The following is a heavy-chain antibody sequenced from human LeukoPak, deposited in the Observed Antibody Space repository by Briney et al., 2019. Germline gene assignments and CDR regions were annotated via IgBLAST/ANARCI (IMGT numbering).Heavy chain of an antibody. CDR3: AKQSTWSSSWYYFDY. CDR1: GFTFSSFA. CDR2: INNRGGGT. Sequence: PGGSLRLSCVDSGFTFSSFAMSWVRQAPGKGLEWVSGINNRGGGTFYADSVQGRFTISRDNSKNTLYLQMNSLRAEDTAVYYCAKQSTWSSSWYYFDYWGQGTLVTVSS. J-gene: IGHJ4*02. V-gene: IGHV3-23*01. D-gene: IGHD6-13*01.